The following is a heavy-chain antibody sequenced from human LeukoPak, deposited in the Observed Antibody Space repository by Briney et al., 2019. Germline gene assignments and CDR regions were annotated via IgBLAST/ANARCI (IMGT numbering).Heavy chain of an antibody. V-gene: IGHV3-48*04. Sequence: GGSLRLSCAASGFTFSSYSMNWVRQAPGKGLEWVSYISSSSSTIYYADSVKGRFTISRDDAKNSLYLQMNSLRAEDTAVYYCARDRSNDPFDIWGQGTMVTVSS. CDR2: ISSSSSTI. J-gene: IGHJ3*02. CDR3: ARDRSNDPFDI. CDR1: GFTFSSYS.